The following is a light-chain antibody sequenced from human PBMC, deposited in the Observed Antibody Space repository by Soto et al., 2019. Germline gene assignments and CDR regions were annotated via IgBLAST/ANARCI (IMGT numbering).Light chain of an antibody. CDR2: AAS. J-gene: IGKJ1*01. CDR3: QQSSSTLWT. CDR1: QDITTY. Sequence: DIQMTQSPSSLSASIGDRVTISCRASQDITTYLKWYQQKPGKAPKLLIYAASTLQSGVPSRFIGIGSGTVFTLSIKNVQPEDFAIYYCQQSSSTLWTFGQGTKVDIK. V-gene: IGKV1-39*01.